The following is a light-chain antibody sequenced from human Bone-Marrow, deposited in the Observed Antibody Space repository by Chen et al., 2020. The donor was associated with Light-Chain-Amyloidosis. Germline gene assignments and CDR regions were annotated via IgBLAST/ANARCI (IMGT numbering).Light chain of an antibody. V-gene: IGLV2-14*03. CDR2: DVS. CDR1: SSDVGGYNY. CDR3: SSYTSSSTWV. Sequence: QPALTQPASVSGSPGQSITISCSGTSSDVGGYNYVSWYQQHPGKAPKPMIYDVSNRPSGVSTRFSGSKSGNTASLTISGLQAEDEADYYCSSYTSSSTWVFGGGTKLTVL. J-gene: IGLJ3*02.